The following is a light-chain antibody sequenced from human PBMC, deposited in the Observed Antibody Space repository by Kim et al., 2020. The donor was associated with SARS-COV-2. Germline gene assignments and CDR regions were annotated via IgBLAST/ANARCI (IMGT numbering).Light chain of an antibody. V-gene: IGKV3-11*01. CDR2: DAS. CDR1: QGASPD. CDR3: QHRKNWPWT. J-gene: IGKJ1*01. Sequence: WSPGERATPSGRARQGASPDLAWYQQKLGQAPRLLIYDASNRATGIPARFSGSGSGTDFTLTISSLEPEEFAIYYCQHRKNWPWTFGQGTKVEIK.